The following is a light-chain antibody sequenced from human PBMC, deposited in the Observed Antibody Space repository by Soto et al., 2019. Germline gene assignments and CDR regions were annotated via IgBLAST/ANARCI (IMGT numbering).Light chain of an antibody. CDR3: QQSYSTPFT. V-gene: IGKV1-39*01. Sequence: DIQMTQAPSSLSASVGARVTITCRASQSISSYLNWYQQKPGKAPKLLIYAASSLQSGVPSRFRGSASGTDFTLTISILQPEDFAPYYCQQSYSTPFTFGHGTKVDIK. J-gene: IGKJ3*01. CDR2: AAS. CDR1: QSISSY.